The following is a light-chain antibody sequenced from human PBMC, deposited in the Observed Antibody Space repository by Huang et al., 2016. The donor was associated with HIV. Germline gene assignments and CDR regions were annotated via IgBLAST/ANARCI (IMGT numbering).Light chain of an antibody. J-gene: IGKJ4*01. CDR3: QQRSNWLT. CDR1: QSVGDH. Sequence: IVLTQSPATLSIYPGERVTVSFRASQSVGDHVAWYQHTPGQATRLLIYDATQRATGISDRFSGSGSGTECTLTISSLEPEDYAVYYCQQRSNWLTFGGGTKVELK. CDR2: DAT. V-gene: IGKV3-11*01.